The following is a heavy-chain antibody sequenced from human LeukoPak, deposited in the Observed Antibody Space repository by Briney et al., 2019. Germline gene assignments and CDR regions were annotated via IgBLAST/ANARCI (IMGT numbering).Heavy chain of an antibody. V-gene: IGHV3-30*02. CDR3: ARSEGDYDFWSGYVMNWFDP. CDR1: GFTLSSYG. CDR2: IRYDGSNK. J-gene: IGHJ5*02. D-gene: IGHD3-3*01. Sequence: AGGSLRLSCAASGFTLSSYGMHWVRQAPGKGLEWVAFIRYDGSNKYYADSVKGRFTISRDNSKNTLYLQMNSLRAEDTAVYYCARSEGDYDFWSGYVMNWFDPWGQGTLVTVSS.